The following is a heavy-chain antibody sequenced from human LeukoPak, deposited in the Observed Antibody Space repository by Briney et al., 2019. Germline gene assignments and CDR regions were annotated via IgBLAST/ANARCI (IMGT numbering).Heavy chain of an antibody. J-gene: IGHJ4*02. V-gene: IGHV3-66*01. CDR3: ASLYTSAWYLDY. D-gene: IGHD6-19*01. Sequence: GGSLRLSCAVSGFTVNTNYIFWVRQAPGKGLEWLSVTYSGGNTDYADSVKGRFTISRDNSKNTLYLRMNSLRAEDTAVYYCASLYTSAWYLDYWGQGTLVTVSS. CDR2: TYSGGNT. CDR1: GFTVNTNY.